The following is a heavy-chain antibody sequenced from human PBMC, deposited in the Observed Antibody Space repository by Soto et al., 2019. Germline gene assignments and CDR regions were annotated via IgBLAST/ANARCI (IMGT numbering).Heavy chain of an antibody. CDR1: GFTVSSNY. J-gene: IGHJ6*02. CDR2: IYSGGST. CDR3: ARDRPSQYCSSTSCYTSYYGMGV. Sequence: GGSLRLSWSPSGFTVSSNYMSLFRHATRTGLQRVSVIYSGGSTYYADSVKGRFTISRDNSKNTLYHQMSSLRAEDMDVYYCARDRPSQYCSSTSCYTSYYGMGVRGQRTTVTVSS. V-gene: IGHV3-53*01. D-gene: IGHD2-2*02.